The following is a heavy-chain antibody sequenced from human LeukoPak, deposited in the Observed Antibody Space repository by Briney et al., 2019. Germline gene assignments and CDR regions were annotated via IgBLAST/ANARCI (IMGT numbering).Heavy chain of an antibody. Sequence: ASVKVSCKTSGYTFTGYYMHWVRQAPGQGLEWMGWINTNTGNPTYAQGFTGRFVFSLDTSVSTAYLQISSLKAEDTAVYYCARDDTAPTNWFDPWGQGTLVTVSS. D-gene: IGHD5-18*01. J-gene: IGHJ5*02. V-gene: IGHV7-4-1*02. CDR3: ARDDTAPTNWFDP. CDR2: INTNTGNP. CDR1: GYTFTGYY.